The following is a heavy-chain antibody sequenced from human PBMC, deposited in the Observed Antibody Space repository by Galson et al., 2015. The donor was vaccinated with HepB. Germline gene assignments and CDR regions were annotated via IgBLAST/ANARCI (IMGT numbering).Heavy chain of an antibody. J-gene: IGHJ4*02. Sequence: SLRLSCAASGFTFSSYWMSWVRQAPGKGLEWAANIKQDGSEKYYVDSVKGRFTISRDNAKNSLYLQMNSLRAEDTAVYYCARDATTRYCSGGSCYSWAPLPDYWGQGTLVTVSS. CDR3: ARDATTRYCSGGSCYSWAPLPDY. D-gene: IGHD2-15*01. V-gene: IGHV3-7*03. CDR1: GFTFSSYW. CDR2: IKQDGSEK.